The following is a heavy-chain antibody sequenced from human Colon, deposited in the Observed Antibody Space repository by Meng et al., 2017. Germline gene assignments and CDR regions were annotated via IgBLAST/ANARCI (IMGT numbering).Heavy chain of an antibody. J-gene: IGHJ4*02. CDR2: MFHSGTT. CDR3: ARLIAGWPFYFDY. CDR1: GGAGSSGIHY. V-gene: IGHV4-61*01. Sequence: VQLPASGPVLVRPSENLSLPCNVSGGAGSSGIHYWGWIRQPPGKGLEWIGYMFHSGTTKYNPSLKSRVSMSVDTTKNQFYLKLTSVTVADTAVFYCARLIAGWPFYFDYWGQGILVTVSS. D-gene: IGHD6-19*01.